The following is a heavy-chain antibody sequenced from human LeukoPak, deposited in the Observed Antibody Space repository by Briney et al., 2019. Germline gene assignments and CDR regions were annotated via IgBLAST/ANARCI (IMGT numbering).Heavy chain of an antibody. CDR2: ISLDGYNE. Sequence: GRSLRLSCAASGFTFRNYYMHWVRQAPGKGLEWVAVISLDGYNEYYADSVKGRFSLSRDNSMNTLYLQLNSLRTEDTAMYYCARDLSGHWTYDYWRQGTLVTVSS. D-gene: IGHD1-1*01. V-gene: IGHV3-30-3*01. J-gene: IGHJ4*01. CDR1: GFTFRNYY. CDR3: ARDLSGHWTYDY.